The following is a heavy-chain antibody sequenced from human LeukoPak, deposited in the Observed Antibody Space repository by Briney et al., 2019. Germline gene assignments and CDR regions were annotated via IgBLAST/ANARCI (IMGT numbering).Heavy chain of an antibody. J-gene: IGHJ4*01. CDR1: GGSINSYY. Sequence: PSETLSLTCTVSGGSINSYYWSWIRQPPGKGLEWIGYVSDTGSTNYNPSLKSRVTISVDTSKNQFYLKLTSVTAADTAVYYCARTITTFDDWGHGTLVTVSS. CDR2: VSDTGST. CDR3: ARTITTFDD. V-gene: IGHV4-59*01. D-gene: IGHD5-12*01.